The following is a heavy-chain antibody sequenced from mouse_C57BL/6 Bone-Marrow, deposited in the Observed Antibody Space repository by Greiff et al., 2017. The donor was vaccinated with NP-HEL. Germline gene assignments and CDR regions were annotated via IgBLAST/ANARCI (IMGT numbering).Heavy chain of an antibody. CDR2: ISSGGDYI. J-gene: IGHJ1*03. V-gene: IGHV5-9-1*02. D-gene: IGHD1-1*01. Sequence: EVQGVESGEGLVKPGGSLKLSCAASGFTFSSYAMSWVRQTPEKRLEWVAYISSGGDYIYYADTVKGRFTISRDNARNTLYLQMSSLKSEDTAMYYCTRVHYYGSSPWYFDVWGTGTTVTVSS. CDR1: GFTFSSYA. CDR3: TRVHYYGSSPWYFDV.